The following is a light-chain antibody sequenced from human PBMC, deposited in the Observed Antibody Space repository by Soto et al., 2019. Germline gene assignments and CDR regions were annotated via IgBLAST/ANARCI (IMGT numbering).Light chain of an antibody. CDR2: DAS. Sequence: EIVLTQSPDTLSLSPGERATLSCRASQSVSGYLGWYQQKPGQAPRLLIYDASNRAYGVPDRFRGSGSGTNFTLTIARLEPDDFAVYYCQKRSNWPYLTFGGGTKVDIK. V-gene: IGKV3-11*01. CDR3: QKRSNWPYLT. CDR1: QSVSGY. J-gene: IGKJ4*01.